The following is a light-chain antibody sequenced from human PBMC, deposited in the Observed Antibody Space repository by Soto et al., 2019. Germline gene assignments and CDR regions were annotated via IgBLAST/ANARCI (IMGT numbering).Light chain of an antibody. CDR2: YDT. V-gene: IGLV3-21*04. Sequence: SYELTQPPSVSLAPGKTARITCGENDIGGKSVHWYQQKPGQAPILVIYYDTGRPSGIPARFSGSNSGNTATLTITRVEAGDEADYYCQVWDSSSAHYVFGTGTKVTVL. CDR1: DIGGKS. CDR3: QVWDSSSAHYV. J-gene: IGLJ1*01.